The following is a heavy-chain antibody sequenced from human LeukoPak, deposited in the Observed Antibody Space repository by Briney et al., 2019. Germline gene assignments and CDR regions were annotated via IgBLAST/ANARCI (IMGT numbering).Heavy chain of an antibody. V-gene: IGHV3-33*06. CDR1: GFTFSNYG. CDR2: VSFDGTNY. Sequence: GGSLRLSCAASGFTFSNYGMHWVRQAPGKGLEWVAGVSFDGTNYYYPDSVKGRFTISRDNFKNALYLQMNSLRAEDTAVYFCAKSNSGYNYMDFWGQGALVTVSS. D-gene: IGHD5-12*01. J-gene: IGHJ4*02. CDR3: AKSNSGYNYMDF.